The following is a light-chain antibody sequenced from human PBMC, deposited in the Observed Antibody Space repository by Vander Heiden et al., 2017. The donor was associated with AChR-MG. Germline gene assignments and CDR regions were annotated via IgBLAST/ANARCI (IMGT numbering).Light chain of an antibody. J-gene: IGLJ2*01. Sequence: QLVLTQSPSASASLGASVKLTCTLSSGHSSYAIAWHQQQPEKGPRYLMNVDSDGSHTKGDGIPDRFSGSSSGAERYLTIPSLQSEDDAYYYCQSWGTGIQVFGGGTKLT. CDR3: QSWGTGIQV. CDR1: SGHSSYA. CDR2: VDSDGSH. V-gene: IGLV4-69*01.